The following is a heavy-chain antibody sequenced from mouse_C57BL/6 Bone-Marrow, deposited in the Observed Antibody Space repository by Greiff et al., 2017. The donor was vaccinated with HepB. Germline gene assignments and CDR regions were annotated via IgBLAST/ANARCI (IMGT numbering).Heavy chain of an antibody. Sequence: QVQLQQPGAELVKPGASVKLSCKASGYTFTSYWMHWVKQRPGQGLEWIGMIHPNSGSTNYNEKFKSKATLTVDKSSSTSYMQLSSLTSEDSAVYYCSIITTFNFDYWGQGTTLTVSS. CDR3: SIITTFNFDY. J-gene: IGHJ2*01. CDR1: GYTFTSYW. V-gene: IGHV1-64*01. D-gene: IGHD1-1*01. CDR2: IHPNSGST.